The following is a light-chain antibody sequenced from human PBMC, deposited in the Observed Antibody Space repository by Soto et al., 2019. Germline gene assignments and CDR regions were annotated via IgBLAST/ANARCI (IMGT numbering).Light chain of an antibody. V-gene: IGLV1-40*01. CDR1: SSNIGAGYD. J-gene: IGLJ1*01. CDR3: QSYDRSLSGQGV. CDR2: VNS. Sequence: QPVLTQPPSVSGAPGQRVTISCTGSSSNIGAGYDVHWYQQLPGTAPKLLIYVNSNRPSGVPDRFSGSKSGSSASLAIAGLEAEDEADYYCQSYDRSLSGQGVFGTGTEVTVL.